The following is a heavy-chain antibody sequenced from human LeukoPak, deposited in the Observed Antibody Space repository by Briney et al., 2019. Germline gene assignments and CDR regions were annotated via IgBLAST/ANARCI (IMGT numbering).Heavy chain of an antibody. D-gene: IGHD2-15*01. CDR3: ARRGGYCSGGSCYFWFDP. Sequence: SETLSLTCTVSGGSISSYYWSWIRQPPGKGPEWIGYIYYSGSTNYNPSLKSRVTISVDTSKNQFSLKLSSVTAADTAVYYCARRGGYCSGGSCYFWFDPWGQGTLVTVSS. CDR2: IYYSGST. CDR1: GGSISSYY. V-gene: IGHV4-59*08. J-gene: IGHJ5*02.